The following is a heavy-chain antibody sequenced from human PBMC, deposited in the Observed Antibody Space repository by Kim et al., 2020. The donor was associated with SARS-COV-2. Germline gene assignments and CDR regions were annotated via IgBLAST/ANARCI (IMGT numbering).Heavy chain of an antibody. CDR1: GYSFTSYW. J-gene: IGHJ6*02. CDR3: ARRGYSGYDYGRGNYYYYGMDV. CDR2: IDPSDSYT. V-gene: IGHV5-10-1*01. Sequence: GESLKISCKGSGYSFTSYWISWVRQMPGKGLEWMGRIDPSDSYTNYSPSFQGHVTISADKSISTAYLQWSSLKASDTAMYYCARRGYSGYDYGRGNYYYYGMDVWGQGTTVTVS. D-gene: IGHD5-12*01.